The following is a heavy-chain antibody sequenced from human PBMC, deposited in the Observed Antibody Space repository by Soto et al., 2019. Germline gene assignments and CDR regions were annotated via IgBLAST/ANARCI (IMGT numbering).Heavy chain of an antibody. CDR1: GYTFTSYA. CDR2: INAGNGNT. J-gene: IGHJ4*02. CDR3: ARAVAVPADFDY. D-gene: IGHD6-19*01. Sequence: QVQLVQSGAEEKKPGASVKVSCKASGYTFTSYAMHWVRQAPGQRLEWMGWINAGNGNTKYSQKSQGRVNITRDTSASTAYMEMSSLRSEDTAVYYCARAVAVPADFDYWGQGTLVTVSS. V-gene: IGHV1-3*05.